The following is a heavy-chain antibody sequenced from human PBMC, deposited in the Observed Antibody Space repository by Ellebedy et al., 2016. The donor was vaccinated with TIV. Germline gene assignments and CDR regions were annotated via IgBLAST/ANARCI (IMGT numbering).Heavy chain of an antibody. D-gene: IGHD2-15*01. CDR3: DVQVVAATPGRLDS. J-gene: IGHJ4*02. CDR1: GGSISSGGYY. V-gene: IGHV4-31*11. Sequence: MPSETLSLTCAVSGGSISSGGYYWNWIRQLPGKGLEWLGYIYHSGSTYYNPSLRSRLTMSVAPSKNQLSLRLSSVSAADTAVYYCDVQVVAATPGRLDSWGQGTLVTVSS. CDR2: IYHSGST.